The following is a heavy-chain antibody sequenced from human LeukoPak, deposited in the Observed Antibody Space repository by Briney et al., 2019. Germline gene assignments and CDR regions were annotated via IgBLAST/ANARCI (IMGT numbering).Heavy chain of an antibody. CDR1: GFTFSNYE. V-gene: IGHV3-48*03. CDR2: ISSGGRTK. J-gene: IGHJ3*02. CDR3: ASGGDRWELPII. Sequence: GGSLRLSCAASGFTFSNYEMKWVRQAPGKGLELVSYISSGGRTKYYADSVRGRLTTSRDNAKSSLSLQMDSLRAEDTAVYYCASGGDRWELPIIWGRGTMVIVSS. D-gene: IGHD1-26*01.